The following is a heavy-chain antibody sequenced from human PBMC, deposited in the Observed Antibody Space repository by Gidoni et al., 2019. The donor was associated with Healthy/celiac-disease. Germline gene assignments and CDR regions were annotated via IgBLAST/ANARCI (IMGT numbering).Heavy chain of an antibody. CDR3: TTDPYVWGSYRFGKEPDY. V-gene: IGHV3-15*01. J-gene: IGHJ4*02. Sequence: EVQLVESGGGLVKPGASLRLSCSASGFTFSNAWLTWVRQAPGEGVEWVGRIKRKTDGGTTDYAAPVKGRFTISRDDSKNTLYLQMNSLKTEDTAVYYCTTDPYVWGSYRFGKEPDYWGQGTLVTVSS. CDR1: GFTFSNAW. D-gene: IGHD3-16*02. CDR2: IKRKTDGGTT.